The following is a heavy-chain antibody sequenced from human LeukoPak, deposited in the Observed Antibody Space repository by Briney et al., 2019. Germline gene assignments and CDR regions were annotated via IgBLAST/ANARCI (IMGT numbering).Heavy chain of an antibody. J-gene: IGHJ4*02. Sequence: SETLSLTCTVSGYSISSGYYWGWIRQPPGKGLEWIGYIYYSGSTYYNPSLKSRVTISVDTSKNQFSLKLSSVTAADTAVYYCARRVVVVPAAFDYWGQGTLVTVSS. D-gene: IGHD2-2*01. CDR3: ARRVVVVPAAFDY. CDR1: GYSISSGYY. CDR2: IYYSGST. V-gene: IGHV4-30-4*08.